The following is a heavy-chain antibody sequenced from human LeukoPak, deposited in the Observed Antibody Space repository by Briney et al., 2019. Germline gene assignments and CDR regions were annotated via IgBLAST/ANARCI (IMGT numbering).Heavy chain of an antibody. CDR2: IHYSGST. CDR3: ARLRPLLDQLLYFAFDS. CDR1: NGSISSHS. D-gene: IGHD2-2*02. J-gene: IGHJ4*02. Sequence: SETLSLTCTVSNGSISSHSWTWVRQPPGKGLEWIGHIHYSGSTNYNPSLKSRVTMSLDTSKNQFSLKVTSVTAADTAIFYCARLRPLLDQLLYFAFDSWGQGTLVTVSS. V-gene: IGHV4-59*11.